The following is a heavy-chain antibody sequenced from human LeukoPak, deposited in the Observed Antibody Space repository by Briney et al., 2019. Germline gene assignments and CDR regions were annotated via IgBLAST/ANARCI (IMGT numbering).Heavy chain of an antibody. CDR2: IYYSGST. Sequence: SETLSLTCTVSGGSISSSSYYWGWIRQPPGKGLEWIGSIYYSGSTYYNPSLKSRVTISVDTSKNQFSLKLSSVTAADTAVYYCARRADLPAAGTILGSGHDAFDIWGQGTMVTVSS. CDR1: GGSISSSSYY. J-gene: IGHJ3*02. CDR3: ARRADLPAAGTILGSGHDAFDI. V-gene: IGHV4-39*01. D-gene: IGHD6-13*01.